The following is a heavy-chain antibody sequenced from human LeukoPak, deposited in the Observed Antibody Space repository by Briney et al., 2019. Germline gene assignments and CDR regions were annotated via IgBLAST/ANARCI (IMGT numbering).Heavy chain of an antibody. D-gene: IGHD5-24*01. CDR2: IYYSGST. Sequence: SETLSLTCTVSGGSISSYYWSWIRQPPGKGLEWIGYIYYSGSTNYNPSLKSLVTISVDTSKNQFSLKLSSVTAADTAVYYCARDYAGYKYTAFDIWGQGTMVTVSS. V-gene: IGHV4-59*01. CDR1: GGSISSYY. CDR3: ARDYAGYKYTAFDI. J-gene: IGHJ3*02.